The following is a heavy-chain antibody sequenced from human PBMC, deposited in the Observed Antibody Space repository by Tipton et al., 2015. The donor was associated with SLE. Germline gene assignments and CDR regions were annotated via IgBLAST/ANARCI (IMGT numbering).Heavy chain of an antibody. CDR1: GGSISSGGYS. J-gene: IGHJ4*02. D-gene: IGHD3-9*01. V-gene: IGHV4-30-2*01. CDR2: IYHSGST. CDR3: ANYDILTGYLDY. Sequence: TLSLTCAVSGGSISSGGYSWSWIRQPPGKGLEWIGYIYHSGSTYYNPSLKSRVTISVDRSKNQFSLKLSSVTAADTAVYYCANYDILTGYLDYWGQGTLVTVSS.